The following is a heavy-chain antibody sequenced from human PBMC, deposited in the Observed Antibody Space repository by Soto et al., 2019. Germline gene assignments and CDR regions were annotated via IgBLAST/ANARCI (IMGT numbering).Heavy chain of an antibody. V-gene: IGHV3-30-3*01. CDR1: GFTFSRYA. CDR3: ARGDTAMVIKGSHGMDV. CDR2: ISYDGSNK. J-gene: IGHJ6*02. Sequence: PGWSLRLSCAASGFTFSRYAMHWVRQAPGKGLEWVAVISYDGSNKYYADSVKGRFTISRDNSKNTLYLQMNSLRAEDTAVYYCARGDTAMVIKGSHGMDVWGQGTTVTVS. D-gene: IGHD5-18*01.